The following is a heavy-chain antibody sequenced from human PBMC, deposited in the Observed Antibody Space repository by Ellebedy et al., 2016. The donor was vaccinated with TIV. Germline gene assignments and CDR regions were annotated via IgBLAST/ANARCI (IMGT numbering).Heavy chain of an antibody. CDR1: GGSISSSGYS. D-gene: IGHD3-16*01. Sequence: SETLSLXXAVSGGSISSSGYSWSWIRQPPGKGLEWVGYIYHSGSASYNPSPKSRVTISVDRSKKQFSLKLSSVTGADTAVYYCAREVWGHWYFDLWGRGTLVTVSS. CDR3: AREVWGHWYFDL. V-gene: IGHV4-30-2*01. CDR2: IYHSGSA. J-gene: IGHJ2*01.